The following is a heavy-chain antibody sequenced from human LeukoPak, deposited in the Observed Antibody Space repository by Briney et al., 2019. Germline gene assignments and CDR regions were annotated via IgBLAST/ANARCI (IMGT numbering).Heavy chain of an antibody. J-gene: IGHJ4*01. V-gene: IGHV4-59*01. Sequence: SETLSLTCTVSGGSISSYYWSWIRQPPGKGLEWIGYIYYSESTNYNPSLKSRVTISVDTSKDQFSLKLSSVTAADTAIYYCARGRWLQFSDWGPGTLVTVSS. CDR2: IYYSEST. CDR3: ARGRWLQFSD. CDR1: GGSISSYY. D-gene: IGHD5-24*01.